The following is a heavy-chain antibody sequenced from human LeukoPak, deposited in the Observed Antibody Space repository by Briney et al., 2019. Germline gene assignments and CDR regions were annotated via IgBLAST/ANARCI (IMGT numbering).Heavy chain of an antibody. V-gene: IGHV3-49*04. CDR3: TRDQTPYY. Sequence: GGSLRLSCTAAGFTFGDYAMTWVRQAPGKGLEWVGFIASETYGGTAEYAASVKGRFTISRDDSKSIAYLQMNSLKTEDTAVYYCTRDQTPYYWGQGTLVTVSS. CDR2: IASETYGGTA. J-gene: IGHJ4*02. CDR1: GFTFGDYA.